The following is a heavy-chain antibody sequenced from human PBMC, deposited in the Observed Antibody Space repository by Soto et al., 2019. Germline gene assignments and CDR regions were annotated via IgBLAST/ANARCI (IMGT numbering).Heavy chain of an antibody. CDR2: ILHDGNNK. Sequence: QVPLVESGGGVVQPGKSLRLSCAASEFTFSHYIMHWVRQAPGKGLEWVAMILHDGNNKYYADSVKGRFTISRDNSKNTLYLQMNSLRTEDTAMYYCARDDEDGSYCDLGYWGQGTLVTVSS. V-gene: IGHV3-30-3*01. D-gene: IGHD3-10*01. CDR3: ARDDEDGSYCDLGY. J-gene: IGHJ4*02. CDR1: EFTFSHYI.